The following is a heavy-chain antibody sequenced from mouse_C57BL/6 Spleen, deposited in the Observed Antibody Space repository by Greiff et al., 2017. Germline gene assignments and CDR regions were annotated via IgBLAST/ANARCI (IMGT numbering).Heavy chain of an antibody. CDR1: GFTFSSYA. D-gene: IGHD2-5*01. CDR3: ARDKVTTRFAY. CDR2: ISDGGSYT. J-gene: IGHJ3*01. V-gene: IGHV5-4*01. Sequence: EVKVEESGGGLVKPGGSLKLSCAASGFTFSSYAMSWVRQTPEKRLEWVATISDGGSYTYYPDNVKGRFTISRDNAKNNLYLQMSHLKSEDTAMYYCARDKVTTRFAYWGQGTLVTVSA.